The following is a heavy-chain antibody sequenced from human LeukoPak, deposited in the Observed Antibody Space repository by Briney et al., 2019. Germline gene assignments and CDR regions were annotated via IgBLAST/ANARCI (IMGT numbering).Heavy chain of an antibody. CDR3: ARSSLYYYYYYMDV. Sequence: GGSLRLSCAASGFTFSDYCMSWIRQAPGKGLEWVSYISSSGSTIYYADSVKGRFTISRDNAKNSLYLQMNSLRAEDTAVYYCARSSLYYYYYYMDVWGKGTTVTVSS. V-gene: IGHV3-11*04. CDR1: GFTFSDYC. D-gene: IGHD3-16*02. CDR2: ISSSGSTI. J-gene: IGHJ6*03.